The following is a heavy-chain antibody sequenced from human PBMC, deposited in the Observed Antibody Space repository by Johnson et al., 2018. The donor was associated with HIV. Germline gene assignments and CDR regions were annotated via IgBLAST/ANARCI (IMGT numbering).Heavy chain of an antibody. Sequence: VQLVESGGGLVKPGKSLRLSCEASGFNFNHAWMHWVRQAPGKGLVWVSRINADGRSTTYADSVKGRFTISRDNAQNTLYLQMSSLRVEDTAVYYCARARTYYYGSGSYYVLDIWGQGTMVTVSS. D-gene: IGHD3-10*01. CDR3: ARARTYYYGSGSYYVLDI. V-gene: IGHV3-74*02. CDR1: GFNFNHAW. CDR2: INADGRST. J-gene: IGHJ3*02.